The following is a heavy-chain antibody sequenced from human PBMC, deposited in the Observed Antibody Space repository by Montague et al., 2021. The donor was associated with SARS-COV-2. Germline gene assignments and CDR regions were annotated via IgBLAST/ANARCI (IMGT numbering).Heavy chain of an antibody. J-gene: IGHJ4*02. V-gene: IGHV4-31*03. CDR3: TTPERGGWYCFDY. Sequence: TLSLTCTVSGGSISSDGYYWSWIRQHPGKGLEWIGYIYYSGSTYYNPSLKSRVTISVDTSKNQFSLKLSSATAADTAVYYCTTPERGGWYCFDYWGQGTLVTVSS. CDR2: IYYSGST. CDR1: GGSISSDGYY. D-gene: IGHD6-19*01.